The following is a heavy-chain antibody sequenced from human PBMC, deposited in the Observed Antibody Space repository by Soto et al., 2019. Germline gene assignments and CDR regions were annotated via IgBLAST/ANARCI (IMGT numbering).Heavy chain of an antibody. CDR3: ARLQFPNINNYYYYYGMDV. CDR2: IWYDGSNK. CDR1: GFTFSSYG. Sequence: QVQLVESGGGVVQPGRSLRLSCAASGFTFSSYGMHWVRQAPGKGLEWVAVIWYDGSNKYYADSVKGRFTISRDNSKNTLYLQMNSLRAEDTAVYYCARLQFPNINNYYYYYGMDVWGQGTTVTVSS. V-gene: IGHV3-33*01. D-gene: IGHD1-1*01. J-gene: IGHJ6*02.